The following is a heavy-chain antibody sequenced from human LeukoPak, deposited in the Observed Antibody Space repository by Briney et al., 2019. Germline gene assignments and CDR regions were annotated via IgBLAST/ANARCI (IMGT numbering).Heavy chain of an antibody. CDR3: ARDPSSSWADNWFDP. D-gene: IGHD6-13*01. V-gene: IGHV3-21*01. CDR1: GFTFSSYG. Sequence: TGGSLRLSCAASGFTFSSYGMHWVRQAPGKGLEWVSSISSSSSYIYYADSVKGRFTISRDNAKNSLYLQMNSLRAEDTAVYYCARDPSSSWADNWFDPWGQGTLVTVSS. CDR2: ISSSSSYI. J-gene: IGHJ5*02.